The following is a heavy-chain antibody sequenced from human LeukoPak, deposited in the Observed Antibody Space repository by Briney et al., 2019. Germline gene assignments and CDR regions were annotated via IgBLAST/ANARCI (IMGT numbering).Heavy chain of an antibody. CDR3: ARVGFGEYYYYYYMDV. J-gene: IGHJ6*03. CDR1: GFTFSSYA. CDR2: ISYDGSNK. Sequence: GGSLRLSCAASGFTFSSYAMHWVRQAPGKGLEWVAVISYDGSNKYYADSVKGRFTISRDNAKNSLYLQMNSLRAEDTAVYYCARVGFGEYYYYYYMDVWGKGTTVTISS. D-gene: IGHD3-10*01. V-gene: IGHV3-30*04.